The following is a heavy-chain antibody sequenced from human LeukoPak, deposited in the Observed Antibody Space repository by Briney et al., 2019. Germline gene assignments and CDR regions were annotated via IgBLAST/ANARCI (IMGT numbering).Heavy chain of an antibody. CDR3: TYYYDSTTHFDN. D-gene: IGHD3-22*01. CDR2: IKSKANSYAT. CDR1: GFTFSGSA. Sequence: TGGSLRLSCAASGFTFSGSAMHWVRQASGKGLEWVGRIKSKANSYATAYTESVKGRFTISRDDSKNTAYLHMNSLQTEDTAVYYCTYYYDSTTHFDNWGQGTLVTVSS. V-gene: IGHV3-73*01. J-gene: IGHJ4*02.